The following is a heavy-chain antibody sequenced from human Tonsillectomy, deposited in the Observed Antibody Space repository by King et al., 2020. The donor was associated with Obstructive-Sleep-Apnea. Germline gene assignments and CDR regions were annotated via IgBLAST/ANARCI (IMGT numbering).Heavy chain of an antibody. CDR2: IRASGDTI. CDR3: RLVEDYFYYHGVDV. Sequence: VQLVESGGELVKPGGSLRLSCAASGFKFSDYYLSWVRQAPGKGLEWVSYIRASGDTIYLADSVRGRFTVSRDNAKNSLYLQMNSLRAEDTAVYYCRLVEDYFYYHGVDVWGQGTTVIVSS. D-gene: IGHD3-9*01. J-gene: IGHJ6*02. CDR1: GFKFSDYY. V-gene: IGHV3-11*01.